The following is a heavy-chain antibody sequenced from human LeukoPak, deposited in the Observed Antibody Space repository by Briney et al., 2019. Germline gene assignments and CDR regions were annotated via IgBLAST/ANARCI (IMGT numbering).Heavy chain of an antibody. CDR2: ISYDGSNK. Sequence: GRSLRLSCAASGFTFSSYGMHWVRQAPGKGLQVVAAISYDGSNKYYADSVKGRFPISRDNSKNTLYLQMNSLRAEDTAVYYCAKDQDGPGGYWGQGTLVTVSS. V-gene: IGHV3-30*18. CDR1: GFTFSSYG. J-gene: IGHJ4*02. CDR3: AKDQDGPGGY.